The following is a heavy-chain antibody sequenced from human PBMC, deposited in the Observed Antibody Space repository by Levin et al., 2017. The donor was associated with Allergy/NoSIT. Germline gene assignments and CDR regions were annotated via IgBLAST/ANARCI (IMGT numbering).Heavy chain of an antibody. CDR3: AGFLAAARNYYYGMDV. J-gene: IGHJ6*02. CDR1: GFTFSDFY. V-gene: IGHV3-11*03. D-gene: IGHD6-13*01. Sequence: GGSLRLSCAASGFTFSDFYMSWIRQAPGKRLEWVSYISSGSSYISYADSVKGRFTISRDNAKNSLYLQMNSLRGEDTAVYYCAGFLAAARNYYYGMDVWGQGTTVTVSS. CDR2: ISSGSSYI.